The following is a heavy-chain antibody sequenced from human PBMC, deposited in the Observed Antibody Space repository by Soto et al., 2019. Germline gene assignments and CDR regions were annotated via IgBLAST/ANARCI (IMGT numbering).Heavy chain of an antibody. CDR2: IDGSGGIT. CDR3: VKNSGWFNT. V-gene: IGHV3-23*01. Sequence: PWGTLRLSGAASVFAFGTTDMSWVRQAPGEGLEWVSTIDGSGGITYYADSVKGRFTISRDNSRNTVYLQMNSLRGDDTALYYCVKNSGWFNTWGQGALVTVSS. CDR1: VFAFGTTD. J-gene: IGHJ5*02. D-gene: IGHD3-10*01.